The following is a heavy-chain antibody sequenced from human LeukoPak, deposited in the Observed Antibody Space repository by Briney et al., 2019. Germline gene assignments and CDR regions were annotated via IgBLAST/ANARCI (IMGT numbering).Heavy chain of an antibody. CDR2: IKTDGSIT. J-gene: IGHJ4*02. Sequence: PGGSLRLSCAASGFSFSVFWMHWVRQVPGKGPVWVSRIKTDGSITDYADSVKGRFTISRDNAKNTLYLQMNSLRAEDTAVYYCARSVRYSSSSGFDYWGQGTLVTVSS. D-gene: IGHD6-6*01. CDR3: ARSVRYSSSSGFDY. V-gene: IGHV3-74*01. CDR1: GFSFSVFW.